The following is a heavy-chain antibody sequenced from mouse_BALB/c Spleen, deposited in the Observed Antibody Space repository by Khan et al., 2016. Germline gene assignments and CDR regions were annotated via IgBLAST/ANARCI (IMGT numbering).Heavy chain of an antibody. CDR1: GYTFSNFW. J-gene: IGHJ4*01. CDR3: ASYVNHPLYALGY. V-gene: IGHV1-9*01. CDR2: ILPGSGNT. Sequence: QVQLQQSGAELMKPGASVKISCKATGYTFSNFWIEWVKQRPGNGLEWIGEILPGSGNTNYNDKFKGKATFSADTSSNTAYLRLSSLTSEDSAVYYCASYVNHPLYALGYLGQRTSVTVSS.